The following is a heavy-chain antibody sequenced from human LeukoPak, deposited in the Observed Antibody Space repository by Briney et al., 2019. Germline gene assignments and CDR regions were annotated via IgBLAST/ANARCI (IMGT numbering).Heavy chain of an antibody. CDR1: GFSVSSNF. Sequence: GGSLRLSCAASGFSVSSNFMSWVRQAPGKGLECVSVIYSGGDTYYADSVRGRFTISRDKSKNTLYLQMDSLRVEDTAVYYCAKDQVYSSSWYSYYYYGMDVWGQGTTVTVSS. D-gene: IGHD6-13*01. J-gene: IGHJ6*02. CDR2: IYSGGDT. CDR3: AKDQVYSSSWYSYYYYGMDV. V-gene: IGHV3-66*01.